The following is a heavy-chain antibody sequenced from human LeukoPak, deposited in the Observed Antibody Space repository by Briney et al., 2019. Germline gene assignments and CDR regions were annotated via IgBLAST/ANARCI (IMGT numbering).Heavy chain of an antibody. Sequence: GASVKVSCKASGYTFTSYAMNWVRQAPGQGLEWMGWMNPNSGNTGYAQKFQGRVTITRNTSISTAYMELSSLRSDDTAVYYCARTSTVTPLFNYWGQGTLVTVSS. CDR3: ARTSTVTPLFNY. V-gene: IGHV1-8*03. CDR2: MNPNSGNT. D-gene: IGHD4-17*01. CDR1: GYTFTSYA. J-gene: IGHJ4*02.